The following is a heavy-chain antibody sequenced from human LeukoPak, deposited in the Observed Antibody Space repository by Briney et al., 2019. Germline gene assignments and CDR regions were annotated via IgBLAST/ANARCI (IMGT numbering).Heavy chain of an antibody. CDR1: GGSFSDYY. V-gene: IGHV4-34*01. J-gene: IGHJ3*02. CDR2: INHSGSP. Sequence: PSETLSPTCAVYGGSFSDYYWTWIRQPPGRGLEWIGKINHSGSPNYNPSLKSRVTISLDTSKNQFSLRLSSVTAADTAVYYCARHRRRGGTFHAFDIWSQGTMVTVSS. D-gene: IGHD3-16*01. CDR3: ARHRRRGGTFHAFDI.